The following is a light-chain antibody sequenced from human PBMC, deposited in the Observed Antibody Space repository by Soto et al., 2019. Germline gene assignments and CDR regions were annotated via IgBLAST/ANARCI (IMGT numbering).Light chain of an antibody. J-gene: IGLJ2*01. CDR1: TGAVTSGYF. CDR3: LLFFGGARGV. V-gene: IGLV7-43*01. Sequence: QAVVTQEPSLTVSPGGTVTLTCASSTGAVTSGYFPNWFQQKPGQAPRPLIYDTSNKHSWTPARFSGSLLGGKAALTLSGVQPEDEAEYYCLLFFGGARGVFGGGTQLTVL. CDR2: DTS.